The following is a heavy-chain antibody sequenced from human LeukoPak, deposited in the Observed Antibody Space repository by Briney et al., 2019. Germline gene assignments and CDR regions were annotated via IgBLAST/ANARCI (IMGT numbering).Heavy chain of an antibody. V-gene: IGHV3-21*01. CDR1: GFTFSTYS. Sequence: GGSLRLSCAASGFTFSTYSMNWVRQAPGKGLEWVSSISGSSTYINYGDSVKGRFTISRDNAKNSLYLQVNTLRAEDTAVYYCARDLTAVTTAYFHHWGQGTLVTVSS. CDR2: ISGSSTYI. D-gene: IGHD4-17*01. CDR3: ARDLTAVTTAYFHH. J-gene: IGHJ1*01.